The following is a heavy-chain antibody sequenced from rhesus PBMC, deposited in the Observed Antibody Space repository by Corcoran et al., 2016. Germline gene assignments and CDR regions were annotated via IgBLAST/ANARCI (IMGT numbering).Heavy chain of an antibody. CDR2: IFGCGENT. Sequence: QIQLQESGPGLVKPSETLPLTRAVSGSSIRGNYWTWLRPAPGKGPEWIGRIFGCGENTDYNPPLKSRVTISIDTSKNQFSLKLNSVTAADTAVYYCARYSATYYGDYWGQGVLVTVSS. J-gene: IGHJ4*01. CDR1: GSSIRGNY. V-gene: IGHV4S2*01. CDR3: ARYSATYYGDY. D-gene: IGHD3-16*01.